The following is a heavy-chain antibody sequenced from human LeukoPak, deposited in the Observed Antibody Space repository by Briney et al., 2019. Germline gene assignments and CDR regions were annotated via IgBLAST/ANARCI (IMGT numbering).Heavy chain of an antibody. J-gene: IGHJ4*02. CDR2: ISYDGSTK. D-gene: IGHD2-21*02. CDR1: GFIFSNYG. Sequence: PGGSLRLSCAASGFIFSNYGLYWVRQAPGKGLEWVADISYDGSTKNYADSVKGRFTISRDNPNNTLFLKMNSLSPEDTAVFYCAAPRVVTAMDFHYWGQGTLVTVSS. V-gene: IGHV3-30*01. CDR3: AAPRVVTAMDFHY.